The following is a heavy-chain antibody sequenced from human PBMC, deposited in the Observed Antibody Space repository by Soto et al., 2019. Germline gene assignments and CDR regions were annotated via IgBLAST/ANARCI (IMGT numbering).Heavy chain of an antibody. D-gene: IGHD6-19*01. CDR1: GYTFSSYG. V-gene: IGHV1-18*01. J-gene: IGHJ6*02. Sequence: QVQLEQSGAEVKKPGASVKVSCKASGYTFSSYGISWVRQAPGQGLEWMGWISGYNGNTNYKLKFQDRVTMTTDTSTNTAYMELRSLRSDDTAVYYCAGEGIGVYYYEGMDVWGQGTTVTVSS. CDR3: AGEGIGVYYYEGMDV. CDR2: ISGYNGNT.